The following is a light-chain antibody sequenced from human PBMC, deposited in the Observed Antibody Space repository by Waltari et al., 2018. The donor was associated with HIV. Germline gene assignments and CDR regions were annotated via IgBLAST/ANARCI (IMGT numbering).Light chain of an antibody. CDR1: SNDIGISNL. CDR2: DVD. Sequence: QSALSQPASVSGSPGQLITISCSGTSNDIGISNLVSWYQHHPGKAPKLIIFDVDKRPSGISDRFSGSKSGYTASLTISGLRTEDEADYFCCSKSTIYFGVLFGGGTTLTVL. J-gene: IGLJ2*01. V-gene: IGLV2-23*02. CDR3: CSKSTIYFGVL.